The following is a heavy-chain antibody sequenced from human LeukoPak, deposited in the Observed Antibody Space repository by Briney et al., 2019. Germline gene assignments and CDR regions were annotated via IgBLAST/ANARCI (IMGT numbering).Heavy chain of an antibody. V-gene: IGHV3-49*04. J-gene: IGHJ6*03. CDR2: IRSKAYGGTT. CDR3: TRDGYSTSSSYYYYYMDV. Sequence: PGGSLRLSCTASGFTFGDYAMSWVRQAPGKGLEWVGFIRSKAYGGTTEYAASVEGRFTISRDDSKSIVYLQMNSLKTEDTAVYYCTRDGYSTSSSYYYYYMDVWGKGTTVTVSS. CDR1: GFTFGDYA. D-gene: IGHD2-2*01.